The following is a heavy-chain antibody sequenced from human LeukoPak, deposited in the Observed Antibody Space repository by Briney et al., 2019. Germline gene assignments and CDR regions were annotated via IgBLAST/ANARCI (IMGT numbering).Heavy chain of an antibody. Sequence: SETLSLTCAVYGGSFSGYYWGWIRQPPGKGLEWIGYLYHSGSTYYNPSLESRVTISVDRSKNQFSLRLSSVTAADTAVYYCARGGTLLWSHWGQGTLVTVSS. D-gene: IGHD3-10*01. CDR1: GGSFSGYY. CDR2: LYHSGST. V-gene: IGHV4-34*01. CDR3: ARGGTLLWSH. J-gene: IGHJ4*02.